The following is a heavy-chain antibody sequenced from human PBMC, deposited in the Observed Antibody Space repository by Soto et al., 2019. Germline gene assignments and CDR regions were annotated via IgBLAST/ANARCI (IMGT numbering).Heavy chain of an antibody. CDR2: IKSKTDGGTT. CDR1: GFTFSNAW. J-gene: IGHJ4*02. D-gene: IGHD3-22*01. V-gene: IGHV3-15*01. CDR3: TTEYYYDSSGYYYGPYFDY. Sequence: PGGSLRLSCVVSGFTFSNAWMSWVRQAPGKGLEWVGRIKSKTDGGTTDYAAPVKGRFTISRDDSKNTLYLQMNSLKTEDTAVYYCTTEYYYDSSGYYYGPYFDYWGQGTLVTVSS.